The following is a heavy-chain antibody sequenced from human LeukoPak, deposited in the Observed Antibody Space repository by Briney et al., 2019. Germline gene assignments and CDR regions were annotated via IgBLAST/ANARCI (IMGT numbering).Heavy chain of an antibody. D-gene: IGHD2-2*01. CDR3: ARDRSADIVVVPAAKGSYYYYYMDV. Sequence: ASVKVSCKASGYTFTGYYMHWVRQAPGQGLEWMGWINPNSGGTNYAQKFQGRVTMTRDTSISTAYMELSRLRSDDTAVYYCARDRSADIVVVPAAKGSYYYYYMDVWGKGTTVTVPS. CDR2: INPNSGGT. CDR1: GYTFTGYY. V-gene: IGHV1-2*02. J-gene: IGHJ6*03.